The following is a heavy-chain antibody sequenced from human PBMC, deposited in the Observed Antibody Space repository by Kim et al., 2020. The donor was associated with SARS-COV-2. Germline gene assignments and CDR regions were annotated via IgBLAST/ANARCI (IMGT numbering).Heavy chain of an antibody. Sequence: VKGRFTTSRDNSKNTLYLQMNSLRAEDTAVYYCARDLYYYDSSGYSPRDYWGQGTLVTVSS. D-gene: IGHD3-22*01. CDR3: ARDLYYYDSSGYSPRDY. J-gene: IGHJ4*02. V-gene: IGHV3-30*01.